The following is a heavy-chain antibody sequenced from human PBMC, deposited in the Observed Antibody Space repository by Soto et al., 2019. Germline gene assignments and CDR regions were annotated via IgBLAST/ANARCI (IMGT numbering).Heavy chain of an antibody. J-gene: IGHJ4*01. Sequence: QVQLVESGGGVVQPGKSLRLSCAASGFTFRAYGMHWVRQAPGKGLEWVAVIWFDGSEEYYADSVKGRFTVSRDNSKNQAYLIVNNLSAEKTAVYYSARTHVQSSGSRLEFWGNGTLVTVSS. CDR1: GFTFRAYG. CDR2: IWFDGSEE. D-gene: IGHD6-19*01. V-gene: IGHV3-33*01. CDR3: ARTHVQSSGSRLEF.